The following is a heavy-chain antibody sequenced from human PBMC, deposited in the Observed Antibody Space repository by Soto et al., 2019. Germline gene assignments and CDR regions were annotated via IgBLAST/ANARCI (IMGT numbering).Heavy chain of an antibody. CDR1: GDSISTVDNF. CDR3: ARGRYCLTGRCFPNWFDS. Sequence: QVQLLESGPGLVKPSQTLSLTCSVSGDSISTVDNFWAWIRQPPGQALEYIGYIYKSATTYYNPSFESRVALSLDTSKSQFSLNVTSVTAADTAVYFCARGRYCLTGRCFPNWFDSWGQGTLVTVSS. CDR2: IYKSATT. D-gene: IGHD2-15*01. J-gene: IGHJ5*01. V-gene: IGHV4-30-4*01.